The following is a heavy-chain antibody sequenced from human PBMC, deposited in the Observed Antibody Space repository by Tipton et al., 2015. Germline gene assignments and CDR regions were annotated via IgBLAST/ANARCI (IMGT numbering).Heavy chain of an antibody. J-gene: IGHJ4*02. D-gene: IGHD3-3*01. V-gene: IGHV4-59*12. CDR2: IFYSGST. CDR3: AREKRISIFGVLIPHFDF. CDR1: GGSISGYY. Sequence: VKPSETLSLSCTVSGGSISGYYWSWIRQPPGKGLEWIGYIFYSGSTNYNPSLKSRVTISIDTSKKQFSLNLSSVTAADTAVYYCAREKRISIFGVLIPHFDFWGQGALVSVSS.